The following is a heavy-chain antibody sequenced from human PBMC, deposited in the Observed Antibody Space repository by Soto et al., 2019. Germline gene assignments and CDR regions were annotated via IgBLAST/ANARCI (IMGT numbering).Heavy chain of an antibody. D-gene: IGHD2-15*01. Sequence: PSETLSLTCTVSGGSVISGSYYWIWIRQPPGKGLEWIGYIYYSGSTNYNPSLKSRVTISVDTSKNQFSLKLSSVAAADTAVYYCARGIQYCSGGSCYSFVDWFDPWGQGTLVTVSS. CDR2: IYYSGST. V-gene: IGHV4-61*01. CDR1: GGSVISGSYY. J-gene: IGHJ5*02. CDR3: ARGIQYCSGGSCYSFVDWFDP.